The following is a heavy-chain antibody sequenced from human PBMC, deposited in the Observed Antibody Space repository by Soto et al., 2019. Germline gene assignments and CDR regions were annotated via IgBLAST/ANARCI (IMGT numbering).Heavy chain of an antibody. Sequence: GGSLRLSCIASGFTFRDYAISWFRQAPGKGLQWVSFIRSKIYDGTTEYDASVKDRFTISRDDSKTIAYLQIDSLKTEDTGVYYCTRVSPDCSDGSCYPLNWGQGTLVTVSS. CDR1: GFTFRDYA. J-gene: IGHJ4*02. D-gene: IGHD2-15*01. CDR3: TRVSPDCSDGSCYPLN. CDR2: IRSKIYDGTT. V-gene: IGHV3-49*03.